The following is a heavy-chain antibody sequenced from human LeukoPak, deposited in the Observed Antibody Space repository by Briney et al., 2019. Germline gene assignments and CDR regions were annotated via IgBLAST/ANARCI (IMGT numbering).Heavy chain of an antibody. CDR3: AKEESSGRAHAFDI. Sequence: RESLRLSCAASGFTFSTYAMNWVRQAPGKGLEWVSGLSGNGDRTYYAESVKGRFIISRDNSKNTLYLQMNSLGAEDTAVYYCAKEESSGRAHAFDIWGQGTLVTVSS. CDR2: LSGNGDRT. CDR1: GFTFSTYA. D-gene: IGHD3-10*01. V-gene: IGHV3-23*01. J-gene: IGHJ3*02.